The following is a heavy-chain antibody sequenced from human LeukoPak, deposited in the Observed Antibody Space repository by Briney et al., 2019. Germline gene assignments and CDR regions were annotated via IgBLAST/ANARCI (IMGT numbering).Heavy chain of an antibody. Sequence: GGSLRLPCAASGFTFSSYSMNWVRQAPGKGLEWVSSISSSSSYIYYADSVKGRFTISRDNAKNSLYLQMNSLRAEDTAVYYCARDLGGSYHYYYYMDVWGKGTTVTVSS. CDR2: ISSSSSYI. V-gene: IGHV3-21*01. CDR1: GFTFSSYS. CDR3: ARDLGGSYHYYYYMDV. J-gene: IGHJ6*03. D-gene: IGHD1-26*01.